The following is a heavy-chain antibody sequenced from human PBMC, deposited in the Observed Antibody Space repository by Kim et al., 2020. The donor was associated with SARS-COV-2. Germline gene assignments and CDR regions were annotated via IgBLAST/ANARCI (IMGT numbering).Heavy chain of an antibody. CDR3: ARDLYSTYVHYNYYGMDV. V-gene: IGHV3-21*01. CDR1: GFSFSDYS. J-gene: IGHJ6*02. Sequence: GGSLRLSCAASGFSFSDYSMNWVRQAPGRGLEWVSSMTSTNNYIYYAASVKGRFTFSRDNAKNSVYLQMNSLTAEDTAVYYCARDLYSTYVHYNYYGMDVWGQG. CDR2: MTSTNNYI. D-gene: IGHD4-4*01.